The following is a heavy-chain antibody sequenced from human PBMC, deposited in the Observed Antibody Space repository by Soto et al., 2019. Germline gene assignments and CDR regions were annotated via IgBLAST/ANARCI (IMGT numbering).Heavy chain of an antibody. V-gene: IGHV4-31*02. Sequence: SETLSLTCTVSGGSLSSGDYYWNWVRQRPGKGLEWIGNIFYSGSTYYNPSLMSRLTIAVDTSKNQFSLSLISVTAADTAVYFCARDRYNYDRVGYYYFFDFWGQGTLVTVSS. D-gene: IGHD3-22*01. CDR2: IFYSGST. CDR1: GGSLSSGDYY. J-gene: IGHJ4*02. CDR3: ARDRYNYDRVGYYYFFDF.